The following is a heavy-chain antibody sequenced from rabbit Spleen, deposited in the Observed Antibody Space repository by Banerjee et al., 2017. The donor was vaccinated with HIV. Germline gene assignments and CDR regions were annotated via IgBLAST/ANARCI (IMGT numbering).Heavy chain of an antibody. D-gene: IGHD7-1*01. V-gene: IGHV1S45*01. J-gene: IGHJ4*01. CDR2: IRTGDGKT. CDR3: ARGDTGGNYFRFNL. CDR1: GFTLSSYYM. Sequence: QEHLKESGGGLVQPGGSLKLSCTASGFTLSSYYMNWVRQAPGKGPEWIACIRTGDGKTYYASWAKGRFTISKTSSTTVTLQMTSLTAADTATYFCARGDTGGNYFRFNLWGQGTLVTVS.